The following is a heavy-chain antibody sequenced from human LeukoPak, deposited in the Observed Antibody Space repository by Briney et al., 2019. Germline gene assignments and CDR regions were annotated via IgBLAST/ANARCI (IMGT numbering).Heavy chain of an antibody. J-gene: IGHJ3*02. CDR3: ARDLYSYGTVDI. V-gene: IGHV4-34*01. D-gene: IGHD5-18*01. CDR2: INHSGST. CDR1: GGSFSGYY. Sequence: PSETLSLTCAVYGGSFSGYYWSWIRQPPGKGLEWFGEINHSGSTNYNPSLKSRVTISVDTSKNQFSLKLSSVTAADTAVYYCARDLYSYGTVDIWGQGTMVTVSS.